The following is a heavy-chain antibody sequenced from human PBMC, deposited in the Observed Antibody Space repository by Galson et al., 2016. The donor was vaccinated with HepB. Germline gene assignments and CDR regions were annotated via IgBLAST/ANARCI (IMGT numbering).Heavy chain of an antibody. Sequence: ETLSLTCTVSGGSISGYYWSWIRQPPGKGLDWIGYFYYSGSTNYNPSLKSRVTVSVDTSKNQFSLKLSSVTAADTAVYYCARAWYSSSWFLDAFDIWGQGTMVIVSS. CDR1: GGSISGYY. CDR3: ARAWYSSSWFLDAFDI. V-gene: IGHV4-59*01. J-gene: IGHJ3*02. D-gene: IGHD6-13*01. CDR2: FYYSGST.